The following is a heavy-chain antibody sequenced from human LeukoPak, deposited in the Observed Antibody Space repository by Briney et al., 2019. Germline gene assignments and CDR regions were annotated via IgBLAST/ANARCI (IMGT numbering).Heavy chain of an antibody. D-gene: IGHD3-22*01. J-gene: IGHJ4*02. CDR3: ARTIYAYDSSYYFFDY. CDR1: GGSISSSSYY. CDR2: IYYSGST. Sequence: PSETLSLTCTVSGGSISSSSYYWGWIRQPPGKGLEWIGSIYYSGSTYYNPSLKSRVTISVDTSKNQFSLKLSSVTAADTAVYYCARTIYAYDSSYYFFDYWGQGILVTVSS. V-gene: IGHV4-39*07.